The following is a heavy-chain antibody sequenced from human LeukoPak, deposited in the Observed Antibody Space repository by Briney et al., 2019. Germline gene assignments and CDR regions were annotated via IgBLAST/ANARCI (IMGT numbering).Heavy chain of an antibody. CDR3: ARVRFGSGNFYPSYGMDV. Sequence: GGSLRLSCAASGFTFSGYSMNWVRQAPGKGLEWVSYIGGSSISIYYADSVKGRFTISRDNAKNSLYLQMNSLRAEDSAVYYCARVRFGSGNFYPSYGMDVWGQGTTVTVSS. CDR2: IGGSSISI. J-gene: IGHJ6*02. D-gene: IGHD3-10*01. CDR1: GFTFSGYS. V-gene: IGHV3-48*01.